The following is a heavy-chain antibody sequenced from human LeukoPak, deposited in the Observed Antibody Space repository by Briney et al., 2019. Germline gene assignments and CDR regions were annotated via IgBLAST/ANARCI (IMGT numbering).Heavy chain of an antibody. J-gene: IGHJ4*02. CDR3: ARGRSDILTGYPTFDY. CDR1: AGSFSGYY. CDR2: ITHSGST. Sequence: SETLSLTCAVYAGSFSGYYWTWIRQPPGKGLEWIGEITHSGSTNYNPSLKSRVTISIDTSKNQFSLKLSSVAAADTAVYYCARGRSDILTGYPTFDYWGQGTPVTVSS. D-gene: IGHD3-9*01. V-gene: IGHV4-34*01.